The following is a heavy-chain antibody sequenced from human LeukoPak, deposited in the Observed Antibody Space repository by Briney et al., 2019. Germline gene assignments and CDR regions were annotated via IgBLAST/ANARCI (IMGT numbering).Heavy chain of an antibody. CDR1: GFTFSSYS. J-gene: IGHJ5*02. CDR3: AGLFPIFGVVIRGWFDP. Sequence: KSGGSLRLSCAASGFTFSSYSMNWVRQAPGKGLEWVSSISSSSSYIYYADSVKGRFTISRDNAKNSLYLQMNSLRAEDTAVYYCAGLFPIFGVVIRGWFDPWGQGTLVTVSS. V-gene: IGHV3-21*01. D-gene: IGHD3-3*01. CDR2: ISSSSSYI.